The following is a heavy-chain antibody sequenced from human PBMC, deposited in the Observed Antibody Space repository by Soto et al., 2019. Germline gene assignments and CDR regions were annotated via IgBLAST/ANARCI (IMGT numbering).Heavy chain of an antibody. CDR2: IKSKTNGGTT. Sequence: PGGSLRLSCAASGFTFSNAWMSWVRQAPGKGLEWVGRIKSKTNGGTTDYAAPVKGRFTISRDDSKNTLYLQLNSLRTEDTAVYYCTPDDPINRSCGQGPLVTVSS. V-gene: IGHV3-15*01. J-gene: IGHJ5*02. CDR1: GFTFSNAW. CDR3: TPDDPINRS.